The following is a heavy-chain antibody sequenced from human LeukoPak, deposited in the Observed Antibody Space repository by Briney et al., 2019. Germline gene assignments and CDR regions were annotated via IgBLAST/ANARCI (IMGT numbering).Heavy chain of an antibody. J-gene: IGHJ4*02. CDR2: ISYDGSNK. D-gene: IGHD2-2*02. CDR3: AKGAALAAIIDY. CDR1: GFTFSSYG. V-gene: IGHV3-30*18. Sequence: GGSLRLSCAASGFTFSSYGMHWVRQAPGKGPEWVAVISYDGSNKYYADSVKGRFTIPRDNSKNTLYLQMNSLRAEDTAVYYCAKGAALAAIIDYWGQGTLVTVSS.